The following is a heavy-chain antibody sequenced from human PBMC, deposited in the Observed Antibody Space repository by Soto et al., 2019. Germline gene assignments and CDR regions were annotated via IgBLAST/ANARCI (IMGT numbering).Heavy chain of an antibody. CDR3: ARLKYYDFWSGYPYAFDI. J-gene: IGHJ3*02. D-gene: IGHD3-3*01. CDR2: ISAYNGNT. Sequence: QVQLVQSGAEVKKPGASVKVSCKASGYTFTSYGISWVRQAPGQGLEWMGWISAYNGNTNYVQKLQGRVTMTTDTSTSTAYMELRSLRSDDTAVYYCARLKYYDFWSGYPYAFDIWGQGTMVTVSS. CDR1: GYTFTSYG. V-gene: IGHV1-18*01.